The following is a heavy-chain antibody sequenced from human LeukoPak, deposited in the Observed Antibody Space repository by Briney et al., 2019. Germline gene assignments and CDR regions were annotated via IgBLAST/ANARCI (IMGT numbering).Heavy chain of an antibody. D-gene: IGHD5-24*01. CDR3: ARVRDGYNDAYDI. V-gene: IGHV1-46*01. CDR2: VNPSGDST. Sequence: ASVKVSCKASGYTFSNYNIHWLRQAPGQGLEWMGIVNPSGDSTNYAQNFQGRVTTTGDTSTSTVYMELSSLRSEDTAVYYCARVRDGYNDAYDIWGQGTMVTVTS. J-gene: IGHJ3*02. CDR1: GYTFSNYN.